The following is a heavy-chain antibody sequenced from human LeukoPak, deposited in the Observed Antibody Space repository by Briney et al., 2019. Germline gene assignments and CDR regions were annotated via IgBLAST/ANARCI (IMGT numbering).Heavy chain of an antibody. CDR3: ARDRGYCSGGSCYVPTSDWFDP. CDR2: INPNSGGT. V-gene: IGHV1-2*02. J-gene: IGHJ5*02. D-gene: IGHD2-15*01. CDR1: GYTFTGYY. Sequence: EASVKVSCKASGYTFTGYYMHWVRQAPGQGLERMGWINPNSGGTNYAQKFQGRVTMTRDTSISTAYMELSRLRSDDTAVYYCARDRGYCSGGSCYVPTSDWFDPWGQGTLVTVSS.